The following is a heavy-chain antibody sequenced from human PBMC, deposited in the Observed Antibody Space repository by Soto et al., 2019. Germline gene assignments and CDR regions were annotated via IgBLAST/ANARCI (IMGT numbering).Heavy chain of an antibody. CDR3: ARVGNYYYYYMDV. V-gene: IGHV3-48*01. CDR2: ISSSSSTI. J-gene: IGHJ6*03. CDR1: GFTFSSYS. Sequence: EVQLVESGGGLVQPGGSLRLSFAASGFTFSSYSMNWVRQAPGKGLEWVSYISSSSSTIYYADSVKGRFTISRDNAKNSLYLQMNSLRAEDTAVYYCARVGNYYYYYMDVWGKGTTVTVSS. D-gene: IGHD6-13*01.